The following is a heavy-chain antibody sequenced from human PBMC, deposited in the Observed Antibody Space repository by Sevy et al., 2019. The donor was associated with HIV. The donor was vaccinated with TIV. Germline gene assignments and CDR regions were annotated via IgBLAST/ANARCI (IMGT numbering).Heavy chain of an antibody. J-gene: IGHJ6*02. D-gene: IGHD3-10*01. CDR1: GFTFSSYG. CDR2: ISYDGSNK. V-gene: IGHV3-30*18. Sequence: GGSLRLSCAASGFTFSSYGMHWVRQAPGKGLEWMAVISYDGSNKYYADSVKGRFTISRDNSKNTLYLQMNSLRAEDTAVYYCAKEEGGSGSYHNAFLTPSLWYYYYGMDVWGQGTTVTVSS. CDR3: AKEEGGSGSYHNAFLTPSLWYYYYGMDV.